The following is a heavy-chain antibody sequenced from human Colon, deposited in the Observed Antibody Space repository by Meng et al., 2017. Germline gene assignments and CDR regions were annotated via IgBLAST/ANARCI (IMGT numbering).Heavy chain of an antibody. V-gene: IGHV4-30-4*01. CDR2: IYYSGST. Sequence: PQEAVPGTVLPSQTLSLTCPVSGGSISSGDYYWSWIRQPPGKGLEWIGYIYYSGSTYSNASLKSRVTISIDRSKNQFSLKLSSVTAADTAVYYCARDRKHYGERGWFDPWGQGTLVTVSS. CDR1: GGSISSGDYY. CDR3: ARDRKHYGERGWFDP. J-gene: IGHJ5*02. D-gene: IGHD4-17*01.